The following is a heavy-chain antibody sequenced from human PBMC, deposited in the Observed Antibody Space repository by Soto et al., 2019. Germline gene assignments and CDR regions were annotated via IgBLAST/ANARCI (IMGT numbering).Heavy chain of an antibody. CDR3: ARVNGIEYPDFDYWGQGTLVTVSSGYYYYGMDV. CDR1: GGTFSSYA. CDR2: IIPIFGTA. J-gene: IGHJ6*02. D-gene: IGHD3-9*01. V-gene: IGHV1-69*13. Sequence: SVKVSCKASGGTFSSYAISWVRQAPGQGLEWMGGIIPIFGTANYAQKFQGRVTITADESTSTAYMELSSLRSEDTAVYYCARVNGIEYPDFDYWGQGTLVTVSSGYYYYGMDVWGQGTTVTVSS.